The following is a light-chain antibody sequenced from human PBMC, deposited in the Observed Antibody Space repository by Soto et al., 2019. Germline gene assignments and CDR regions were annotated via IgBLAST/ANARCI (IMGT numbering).Light chain of an antibody. J-gene: IGKJ2*01. CDR3: QQYNNWPYT. CDR1: QSVSSY. CDR2: GTS. V-gene: IGKV3-15*01. Sequence: DIVMTQSPATLSVYLGERATVSCRASQSVSSYLAWYQQKPGQAPRLLIYGTSTRATDIPARFSGSGSGTDFTLTISSLQSEDFAVYYCQQYNNWPYTFGQGTKLEI.